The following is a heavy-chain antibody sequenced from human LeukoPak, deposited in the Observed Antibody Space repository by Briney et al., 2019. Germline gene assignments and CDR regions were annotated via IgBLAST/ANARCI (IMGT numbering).Heavy chain of an antibody. D-gene: IGHD6-13*01. CDR2: ISSSSSTI. J-gene: IGHJ6*03. CDR3: ARLPASSSSWYYYYYMDV. Sequence: GGSLRLSCAASGFTFSSYEMNWVRQAPGKGLEWVSYISSSSSTIYYADSVKGRFTISRDNAKNSLYLQMNSLRAEDTAVYYCARLPASSSSWYYYYYMDVWGKGTTVTVSS. V-gene: IGHV3-48*01. CDR1: GFTFSSYE.